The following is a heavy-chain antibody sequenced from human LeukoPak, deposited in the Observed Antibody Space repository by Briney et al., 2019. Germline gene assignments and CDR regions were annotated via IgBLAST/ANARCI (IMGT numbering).Heavy chain of an antibody. CDR2: IYYSGST. CDR1: GGSVSSGTYY. J-gene: IGHJ4*02. CDR3: ARETPATTGRGYFDY. D-gene: IGHD3-10*01. Sequence: SETLSLTCTVSGGSVSSGTYYWSWIRQPPGEGLEWIGYIYYSGSTNYNPSLKSRVTISVDTSKNQFSLKLSSVTAADTAVYYCARETPATTGRGYFDYWGQGTLVTVSS. V-gene: IGHV4-61*01.